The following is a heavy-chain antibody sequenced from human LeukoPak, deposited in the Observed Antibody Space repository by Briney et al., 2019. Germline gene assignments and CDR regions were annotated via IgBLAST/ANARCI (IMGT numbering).Heavy chain of an antibody. CDR1: GFTVSGNY. J-gene: IGHJ4*02. CDR2: IYSDDTT. V-gene: IGHV3-53*01. CDR3: ARRAGGYSHPYDY. Sequence: GGSLRLSCAVSGFTVSGNYMRWIRHAPGKGLEWVSLIYSDDTTLYADSVKGRFTISRDISKNTLYLQMSSLRAEDTAVYYCARRAGGYSHPYDYWGQGVLVTVSS. D-gene: IGHD4-23*01.